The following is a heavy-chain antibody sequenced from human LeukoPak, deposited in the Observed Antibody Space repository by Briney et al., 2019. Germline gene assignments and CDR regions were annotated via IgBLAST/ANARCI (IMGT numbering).Heavy chain of an antibody. J-gene: IGHJ5*02. D-gene: IGHD1-26*01. CDR1: GDSISSGGYX. V-gene: IGHV4-31*01. CDR2: XXSTGXT. CDR3: ARDRPDTTSPTTVGRFDP. Sequence: SQTLXLTCSVSGDSISSGGYXXXXXXQXPXXXXXXXXXXXSTGXTYXNPSLTXXXXXXXXTSKNQFSLKVTSVTAADTAVYFCARDRPDTTSPTTVGRFDPWGQGTLVTVSS.